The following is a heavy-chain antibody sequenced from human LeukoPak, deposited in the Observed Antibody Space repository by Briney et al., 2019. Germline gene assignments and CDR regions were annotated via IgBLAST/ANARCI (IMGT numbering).Heavy chain of an antibody. J-gene: IGHJ2*01. CDR2: VHSGGHT. V-gene: IGHV3-53*01. CDR3: VRGLSGVSSWYFDL. CDR1: GFTISSNY. D-gene: IGHD7-27*01. Sequence: GGSLRLSCAASGFTISSNYLSWVRQAPGKGLVWISAVHSGGHTFYADSVRGRFTISRDISKNTLYLQMSDLGAEDTALYYCVRGLSGVSSWYFDLWGQGTLVSVSS.